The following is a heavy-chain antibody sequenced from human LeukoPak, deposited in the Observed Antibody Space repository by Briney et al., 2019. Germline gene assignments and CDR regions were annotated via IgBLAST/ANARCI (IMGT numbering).Heavy chain of an antibody. CDR2: ISDSGAVT. D-gene: IGHD6-19*01. J-gene: IGHJ4*02. CDR3: VKYISGYAADFDY. CDR1: GFTFSNYS. Sequence: PGGSLRLSCAASGFTFSNYSMTWVRQAPGKGLEGVLVISDSGAVTHYADSVKGRFTMSRDNSKNTLYLQMNGLRGEDTALYNRVKYISGYAADFDYWGQGTLVSVSS. V-gene: IGHV3-23*01.